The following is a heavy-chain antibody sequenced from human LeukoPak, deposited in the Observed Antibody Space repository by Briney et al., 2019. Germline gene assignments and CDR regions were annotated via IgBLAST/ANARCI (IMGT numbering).Heavy chain of an antibody. Sequence: SETLSLTCAVYGGSFSGYYWSWIRQPAGKGLEWIGRIYTSGSTNYNPSLKSRVTMSVDTSKNQFSLKLSSVTAADTAVYYCARAGRSSGWYSCWGQGTLVTVSS. CDR3: ARAGRSSGWYSC. J-gene: IGHJ4*02. D-gene: IGHD6-19*01. CDR2: IYTSGST. V-gene: IGHV4-59*10. CDR1: GGSFSGYY.